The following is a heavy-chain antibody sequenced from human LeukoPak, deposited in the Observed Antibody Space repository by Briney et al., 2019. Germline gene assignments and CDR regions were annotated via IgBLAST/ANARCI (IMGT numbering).Heavy chain of an antibody. D-gene: IGHD1-26*01. CDR2: IGSSSSYI. V-gene: IGHV3-21*01. CDR1: GFTFSSYS. Sequence: GGSLRLSCAASGFTFSSYSMNWVRQAPGKGLEWVSSIGSSSSYIYYADSVKGRFTISRDNAKNSLYLQMNSLRAEDTAVYYCARLSGSYFGLDYWGQGTLVTVSS. J-gene: IGHJ4*02. CDR3: ARLSGSYFGLDY.